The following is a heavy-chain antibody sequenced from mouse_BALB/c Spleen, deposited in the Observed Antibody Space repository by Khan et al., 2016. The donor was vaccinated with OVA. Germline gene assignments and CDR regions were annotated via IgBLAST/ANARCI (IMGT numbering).Heavy chain of an antibody. CDR1: GYTFTNHW. D-gene: IGHD2-13*01. Sequence: VQLQESGAELVRPGASVKLSCQASGYTFTNHWINWVKQRPGQGLEWIGNIYPSDSYTNYNHQFKDKATLTVDKSSSAAYMQLSSPTSEDSAVYYCTGGDPGSFDYWGQGTTLTVSS. CDR3: TGGDPGSFDY. CDR2: IYPSDSYT. V-gene: IGHV1-69*02. J-gene: IGHJ2*01.